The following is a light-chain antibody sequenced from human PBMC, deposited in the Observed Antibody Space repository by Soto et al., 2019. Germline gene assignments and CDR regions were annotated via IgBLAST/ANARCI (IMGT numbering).Light chain of an antibody. J-gene: IGLJ3*02. CDR1: SGHSSFA. CDR2: VNSDGSH. V-gene: IGLV4-69*01. CDR3: QTWATGIRV. Sequence: QPVLTQSPSASASLGASVKLTCTLSSGHSSFAIAWHQQRPETGPRFLMKVNSDGSHTKGYGVPDRFAGSSSGTERYLTISSLQSEDEADYYCQTWATGIRVFGGGTKLTVL.